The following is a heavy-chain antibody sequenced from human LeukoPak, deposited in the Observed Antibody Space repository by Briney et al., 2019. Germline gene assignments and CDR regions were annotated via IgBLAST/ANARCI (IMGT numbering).Heavy chain of an antibody. CDR2: INNDGSST. CDR1: GFTFSSYW. J-gene: IGHJ4*02. V-gene: IGHV3-74*01. CDR3: ARDIGSGSSTMFHY. Sequence: PGGSLRLSCAASGFTFSSYWMHWVRQAPGKGLVWVSRINNDGSSTNYADSVKGRFTISRDNAKNTLYMQMNSLRAEDTAVYYCARDIGSGSSTMFHYWGQGTLVTVSS. D-gene: IGHD3-10*01.